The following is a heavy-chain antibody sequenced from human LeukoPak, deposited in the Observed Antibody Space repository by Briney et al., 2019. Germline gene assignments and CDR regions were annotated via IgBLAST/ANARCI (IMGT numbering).Heavy chain of an antibody. V-gene: IGHV3-11*01. J-gene: IGHJ4*02. CDR1: GFTFSDYY. CDR2: ISSSGSTI. D-gene: IGHD4-17*01. CDR3: ARDNGDAFDY. Sequence: PGGSLRLSCAASGFTFSDYYTSCIRQAPGRGREWVSYISSSGSTIYYADSVKGRFTISRDNAKNSLYLQMNSLRAEDTAVYYCARDNGDAFDYWGQGTLVTVSS.